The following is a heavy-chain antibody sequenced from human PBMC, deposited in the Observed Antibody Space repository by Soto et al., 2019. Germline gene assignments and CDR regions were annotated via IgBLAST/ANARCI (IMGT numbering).Heavy chain of an antibody. D-gene: IGHD3-16*01. Sequence: ASETLSLTCAVSSGSISSSNWWSWVRQPPGKGLEWIGEIYHSGSTNYNPSLKSRVTISVDKSKNQFSLKLSSVTAADTAVYYCAREYDYIWGHPHGAFDIWGQGTMVTVSS. CDR3: AREYDYIWGHPHGAFDI. J-gene: IGHJ3*02. CDR1: SGSISSSNW. CDR2: IYHSGST. V-gene: IGHV4-4*02.